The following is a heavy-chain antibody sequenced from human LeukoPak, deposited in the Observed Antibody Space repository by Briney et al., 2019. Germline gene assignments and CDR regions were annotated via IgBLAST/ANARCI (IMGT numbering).Heavy chain of an antibody. V-gene: IGHV3-74*01. CDR1: GFIFNRQW. CDR3: VRDDDIYCFDY. D-gene: IGHD2-15*01. Sequence: PGRCLRLSCAASGFIFNRQWIRSVRQAAGEGMVCVARIKNDGTYRECAGFVKGRFTISRDNAKNRLYLQMNSLRVEDTARYYCVRDDDIYCFDYWGQGTVATVSS. J-gene: IGHJ4*02. CDR2: IKNDGTYR.